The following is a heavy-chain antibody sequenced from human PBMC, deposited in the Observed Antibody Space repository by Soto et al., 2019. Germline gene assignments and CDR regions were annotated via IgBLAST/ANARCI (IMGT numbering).Heavy chain of an antibody. CDR2: IFSNDEK. J-gene: IGHJ4*02. V-gene: IGHV2-26*01. D-gene: IGHD3-22*01. CDR1: GFSLSNPRMG. Sequence: SGPTLVNPAETLTLTCTVSGFSLSNPRMGVSWIRQPPGKALEWLAHIFSNDEKSYSTSLKSRLTISRDTSKSQVVLTMTNMDPVDTATYYCARIQRISMIVVSKPYFDYRAQRAPVTVSS. CDR3: ARIQRISMIVVSKPYFDY.